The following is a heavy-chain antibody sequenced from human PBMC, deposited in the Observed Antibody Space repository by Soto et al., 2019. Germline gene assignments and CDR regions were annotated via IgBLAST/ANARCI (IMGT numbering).Heavy chain of an antibody. CDR2: ISHTGSG. CDR1: GGSFSGSY. CDR3: ARKVPSGWYVDS. J-gene: IGHJ4*02. Sequence: QVQLQQWGAGLLKASETLSLTCAVYGGSFSGSYWTWIRQPPGKGLEWIGEISHTGSGNDNPFLKSRVTISVDTSKNQFSLKLSSVTAADTGLYYCARKVPSGWYVDSWGQGTLVTVSS. D-gene: IGHD6-19*01. V-gene: IGHV4-34*01.